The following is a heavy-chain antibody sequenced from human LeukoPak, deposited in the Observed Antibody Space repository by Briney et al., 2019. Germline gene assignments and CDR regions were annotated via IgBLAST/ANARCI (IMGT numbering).Heavy chain of an antibody. V-gene: IGHV3-23*01. CDR1: GFTFSSYG. J-gene: IGHJ6*03. Sequence: GGSLRLSCAASGFTFSSYGMNWVRQAPGKGLEWVSGISDSGVGTKHADSVKGRFTISRDNSKNTLYLQMNSLRAEDTAVYYCAKIGRSYDFWTGYYEEEVDYMDVWGKGTTVAVSS. D-gene: IGHD3-3*01. CDR2: ISDSGVGT. CDR3: AKIGRSYDFWTGYYEEEVDYMDV.